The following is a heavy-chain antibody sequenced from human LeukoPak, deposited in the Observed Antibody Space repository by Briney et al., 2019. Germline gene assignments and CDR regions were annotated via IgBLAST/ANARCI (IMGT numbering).Heavy chain of an antibody. Sequence: GGSLILSCAASGFTFRNYYMTWIRQAPGKGLEWVSYITSSGSATYHADSVKGRFTISRDNPKSSLYLQMTSLKDDDTAVYYCARAWADGFDIWGQGTMVTVSS. CDR1: GFTFRNYY. V-gene: IGHV3-11*04. CDR3: ARAWADGFDI. CDR2: ITSSGSAT. D-gene: IGHD1-26*01. J-gene: IGHJ3*02.